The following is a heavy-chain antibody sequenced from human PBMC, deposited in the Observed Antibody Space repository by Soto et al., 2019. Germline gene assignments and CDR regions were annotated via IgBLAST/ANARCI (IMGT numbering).Heavy chain of an antibody. D-gene: IGHD6-19*01. CDR1: GFTFSSYG. CDR2: ISYDGSNK. V-gene: IGHV3-30*18. J-gene: IGHJ5*02. Sequence: GGSLRLSCAASGFTFSSYGMHWVRQAPGKGLEWVAVISYDGSNKYYADSVKGRFTISRDNSKNTLYLQMNSLRAEDTAVYYCAKVQLKGRYSSGHTWIRNWFDPWGQGTLVTVSS. CDR3: AKVQLKGRYSSGHTWIRNWFDP.